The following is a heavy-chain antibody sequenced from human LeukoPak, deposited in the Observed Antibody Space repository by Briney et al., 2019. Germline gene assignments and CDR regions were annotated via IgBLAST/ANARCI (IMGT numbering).Heavy chain of an antibody. CDR1: GGSISSGGYY. CDR3: ASTYSSSWYLKN. Sequence: PSQTPSLTCTVSGGSISSGGYYWSWIRQHPGRGLEWIGYIYYSGSTYYNPSLKSRVTISVDTSKNQFSLKLSSVTAADTAVYYCASTYSSSWYLKNWGQGTLVTVSS. D-gene: IGHD6-13*01. V-gene: IGHV4-31*03. CDR2: IYYSGST. J-gene: IGHJ4*02.